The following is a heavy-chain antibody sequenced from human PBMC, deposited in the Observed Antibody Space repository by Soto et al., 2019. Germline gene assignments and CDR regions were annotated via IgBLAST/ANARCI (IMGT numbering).Heavy chain of an antibody. CDR2: IYWDDDK. CDR1: GFSLSSPAVG. CDR3: AHGSGWLSDY. D-gene: IGHD6-19*01. V-gene: IGHV2-5*02. J-gene: IGHJ4*02. Sequence: QITLKESGPALVKPTQPLTLTCTFSGFSLSSPAVGVNWIRQPPGKALEWLALIYWDDDKQYSPSLRSRLTITKDTSKNQVVLTMTNMYPEDTVKYCCAHGSGWLSDYWGQGTLVTVSS.